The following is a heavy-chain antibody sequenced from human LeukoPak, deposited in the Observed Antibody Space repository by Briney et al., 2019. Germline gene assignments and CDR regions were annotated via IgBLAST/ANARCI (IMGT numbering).Heavy chain of an antibody. CDR1: GFTFSSYA. D-gene: IGHD6-13*01. CDR2: ISSNGGST. J-gene: IGHJ6*02. V-gene: IGHV3-64*01. CDR3: ARDRSSSSWEKYYYYGMDV. Sequence: GGSLRLSCAASGFTFSSYAMHWVRQAPGKGLEYVSAISSNGGSTYYANSVKGRFTISRDNSKNTLYLQMGSLRAEDMAVYYCARDRSSSSWEKYYYYGMDVRGQGTTVTVSS.